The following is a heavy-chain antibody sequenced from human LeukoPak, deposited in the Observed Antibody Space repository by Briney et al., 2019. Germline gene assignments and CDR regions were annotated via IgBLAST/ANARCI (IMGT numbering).Heavy chain of an antibody. V-gene: IGHV3-30-3*01. CDR3: ARDTSSQFRGVIIAGFDY. D-gene: IGHD3-10*01. CDR2: ISYDGSNK. CDR1: GFTFSSYA. J-gene: IGHJ4*02. Sequence: GGSLRLSCAASGFTFSSYAMHWVRQAPGKGLEWVAVISYDGSNKYYADSVKGRFTISRDNSKNTLYLQMNSLRAEDTAVYYCARDTSSQFRGVIIAGFDYWGQGTLVTVSS.